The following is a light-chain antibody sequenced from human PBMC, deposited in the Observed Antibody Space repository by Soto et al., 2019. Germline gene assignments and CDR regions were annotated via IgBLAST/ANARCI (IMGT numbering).Light chain of an antibody. J-gene: IGKJ1*01. CDR1: QSVINSY. CDR2: GAF. V-gene: IGKV3-15*01. CDR3: QQYNDWPLT. Sequence: EVVLTQSPGTLSLSSGERATLSCRASQSVINSYLAWYQQKPGQAPSLLIYGAFTRATGIPARFSGTGSGTEFTLTISSLQSEDFALYYCQQYNDWPLTFGQGTKVDIK.